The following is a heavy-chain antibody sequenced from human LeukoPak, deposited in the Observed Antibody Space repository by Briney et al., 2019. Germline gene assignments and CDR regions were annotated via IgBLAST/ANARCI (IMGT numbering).Heavy chain of an antibody. CDR1: GGSFSGYY. Sequence: SETLSLTCAVYGGSFSGYYRSWIRQPPGKGLEWIGEINHSGSTNYNPSLKSRVTISVDTSKSQFSLRLSSVTAADTAVYYCARAVGGDGSGSLWGPGTLVTVSS. D-gene: IGHD3-10*01. CDR2: INHSGST. CDR3: ARAVGGDGSGSL. V-gene: IGHV4-34*01. J-gene: IGHJ4*02.